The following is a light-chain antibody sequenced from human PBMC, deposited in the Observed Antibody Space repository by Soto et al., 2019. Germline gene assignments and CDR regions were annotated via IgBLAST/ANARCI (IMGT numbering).Light chain of an antibody. CDR1: QSVISK. CDR3: QQYINWPPLT. CDR2: GAS. Sequence: EIVMTQPQAALSVYPGERATLSCRASQSVISKLTWYQQKPGQPPSLLIYGASTRATGIPARFSGSGSGTEFTLTISSLKSEDYAVYYCQQYINWPPLTFGGGTKVDI. V-gene: IGKV3-15*01. J-gene: IGKJ4*01.